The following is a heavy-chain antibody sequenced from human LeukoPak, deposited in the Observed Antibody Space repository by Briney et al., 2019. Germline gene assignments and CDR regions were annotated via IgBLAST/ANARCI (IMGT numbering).Heavy chain of an antibody. D-gene: IGHD3-22*01. V-gene: IGHV3-30*02. Sequence: GGSLRLSCAASGFTFSSYGMRWVRQAPGKGLEWVAFIRYDGSNKYYADSVKGRFTISRDNSKNTLYLQMNSLRAEDTAVYYCAKEGRPFGYYDSSGFQGYWGQGTLVTVSS. J-gene: IGHJ4*02. CDR2: IRYDGSNK. CDR1: GFTFSSYG. CDR3: AKEGRPFGYYDSSGFQGY.